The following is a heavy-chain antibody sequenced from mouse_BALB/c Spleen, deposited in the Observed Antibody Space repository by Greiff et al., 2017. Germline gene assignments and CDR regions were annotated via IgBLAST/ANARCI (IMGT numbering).Heavy chain of an antibody. CDR1: GDSITSGY. J-gene: IGHJ4*01. CDR2: ISYSGST. Sequence: EVQVVESGPSLVKPSQTLSLTCSVTGDSITSGYWNWIRKFPGNKLEYMGYISYSGSTYYNPSLKSRISITRDTSKNQYYLQLNSVTTEDTATYYCACQHANWYAMDYWGQGTSVTVSS. D-gene: IGHD4-1*01. CDR3: ACQHANWYAMDY. V-gene: IGHV3-8*02.